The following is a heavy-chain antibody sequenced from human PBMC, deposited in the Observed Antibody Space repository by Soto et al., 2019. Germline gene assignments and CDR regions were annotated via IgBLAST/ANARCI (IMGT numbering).Heavy chain of an antibody. Sequence: GGSLKISSKASRFTVIDNYMSWVRQAPGKGLEWVSVIYSGGRTYYADSVKGRFTISRDNSKNTLYLQMNTLRAEDTAVYYCARGYSYDYYAMDVWGQVTTVTAP. J-gene: IGHJ6*02. V-gene: IGHV3-53*01. D-gene: IGHD5-18*01. CDR3: ARGYSYDYYAMDV. CDR2: IYSGGRT. CDR1: RFTVIDNY.